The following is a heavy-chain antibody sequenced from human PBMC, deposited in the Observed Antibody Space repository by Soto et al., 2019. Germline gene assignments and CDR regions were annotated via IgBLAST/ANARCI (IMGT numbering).Heavy chain of an antibody. V-gene: IGHV3-30*03. Sequence: GGSLRLSCAASGFTFSSYGMHWVRQAPGKGLEWVAVISYDGSNKYYADSVKGRFTISRDNSKNTLYLQMNSLRADDTAVYYCARSGDSSSWYAVGIFDYWGQGTLVTVSS. J-gene: IGHJ4*02. D-gene: IGHD6-13*01. CDR1: GFTFSSYG. CDR2: ISYDGSNK. CDR3: ARSGDSSSWYAVGIFDY.